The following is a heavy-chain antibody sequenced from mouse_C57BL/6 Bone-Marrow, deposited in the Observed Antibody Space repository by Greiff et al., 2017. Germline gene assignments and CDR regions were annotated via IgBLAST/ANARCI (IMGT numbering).Heavy chain of an antibody. J-gene: IGHJ2*01. V-gene: IGHV14-2*01. CDR3: ARSRGAYYGYDDYFDY. CDR1: GFNIKDYY. D-gene: IGHD2-9*01. CDR2: IDPEDGET. Sequence: VQLQQSGAELVKPGASVKLSCTASGFNIKDYYMHWVKQRTEQGLEWIGRIDPEDGETKYAPKFQGKATITADTSSNTAYLQLRSLTSEDTAVYYCARSRGAYYGYDDYFDYWGQGTTLTVSS.